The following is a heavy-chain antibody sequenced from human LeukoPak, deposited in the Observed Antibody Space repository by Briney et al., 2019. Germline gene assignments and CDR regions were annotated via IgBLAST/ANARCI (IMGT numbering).Heavy chain of an antibody. CDR1: GFSVSGYW. J-gene: IGHJ4*02. CDR2: IKQDGSEK. Sequence: GGSLRLSCAVPGFSVSGYWMTWVRQAPGKGLEWVANIKQDGSEKNYVDSVKGRFTISRDNAENSLFLQMNSLRVEDTAVYYCAREWQGGIAAAGTRIEGDCWGQGTLVAVSS. D-gene: IGHD6-13*01. CDR3: AREWQGGIAAAGTRIEGDC. V-gene: IGHV3-7*01.